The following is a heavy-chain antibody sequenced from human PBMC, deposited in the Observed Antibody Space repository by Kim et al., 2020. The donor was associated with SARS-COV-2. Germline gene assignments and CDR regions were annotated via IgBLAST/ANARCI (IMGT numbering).Heavy chain of an antibody. V-gene: IGHV4-34*01. CDR3: AGTRYYYYGMDV. CDR1: GGSFSGYY. CDR2: INHSGST. Sequence: SETLSLTCAVYGGSFSGYYWSWLRQPPGKGLEWIAEINHSGSTNYNPSLKSRVTISVDTSKNQFSLKLSSVTAADTAVYYCAGTRYYYYGMDVWGQGTTVTVSS. J-gene: IGHJ6*02.